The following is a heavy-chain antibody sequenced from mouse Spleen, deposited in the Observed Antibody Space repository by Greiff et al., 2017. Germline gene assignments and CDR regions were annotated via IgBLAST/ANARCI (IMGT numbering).Heavy chain of an antibody. CDR2: IYPSDSET. Sequence: QVQLQQPGAELVRPGSSVKLSCKASGYTFTSYWMDWVKQRPGQGLEWIGSIYPSDSETHYNQKFKDKATLTVDKSSSTAYMQLSSLTSEDSAVYYCARSSYDYDGDYYAMDYWGQGTSVTVSS. CDR1: GYTFTSYW. CDR3: ARSSYDYDGDYYAMDY. J-gene: IGHJ4*01. D-gene: IGHD2-4*01. V-gene: IGHV1-61*01.